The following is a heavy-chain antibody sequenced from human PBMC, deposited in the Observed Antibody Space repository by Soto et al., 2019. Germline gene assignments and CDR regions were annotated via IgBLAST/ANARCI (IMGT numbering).Heavy chain of an antibody. CDR3: AKDRYYYDSSGYDFNSFDP. D-gene: IGHD3-22*01. Sequence: QVQLVESGGGVVQPGRSLRLSCAASGFTFSSYGMHWVRQAPGKGLEWVAVISYDGSNKYYADSVKGRFTISRDNSKNTLYLQMNSLRAEDTAVYYCAKDRYYYDSSGYDFNSFDPWGQGTLVTVSS. J-gene: IGHJ5*02. CDR2: ISYDGSNK. CDR1: GFTFSSYG. V-gene: IGHV3-30*18.